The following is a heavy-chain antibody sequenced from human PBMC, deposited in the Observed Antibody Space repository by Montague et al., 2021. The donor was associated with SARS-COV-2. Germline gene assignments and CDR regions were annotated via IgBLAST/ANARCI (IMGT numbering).Heavy chain of an antibody. CDR2: GST. J-gene: IGHJ1*01. Sequence: GSTYYSPSLKRRVTISVDTSKNQSSLKLSSVTAADTSVYYCARHPLGYCSSTRCYVGWGQWIVVTVSS. CDR3: ARHPLGYCSSTRCYVG. V-gene: IGHV4-39*01. D-gene: IGHD2-2*01.